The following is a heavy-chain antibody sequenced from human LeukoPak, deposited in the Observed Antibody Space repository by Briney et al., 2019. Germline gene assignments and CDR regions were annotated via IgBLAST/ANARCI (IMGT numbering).Heavy chain of an antibody. V-gene: IGHV1-8*01. CDR3: ARSTAPSIVVVPAALEEDY. D-gene: IGHD2-2*01. Sequence: ASVKVSCKASGYTFTSYDINWVRQATGQGLEWMGWMNPNSGNTGYAQKLQGRVTMTTDTSTSTAYMELRSLRSDDTAVYYCARSTAPSIVVVPAALEEDYWGQGTLVTVSS. CDR1: GYTFTSYD. J-gene: IGHJ4*02. CDR2: MNPNSGNT.